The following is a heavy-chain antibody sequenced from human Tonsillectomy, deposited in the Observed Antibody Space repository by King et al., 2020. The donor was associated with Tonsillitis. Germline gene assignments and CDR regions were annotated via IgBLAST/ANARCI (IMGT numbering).Heavy chain of an antibody. D-gene: IGHD3-10*01. J-gene: IGHJ6*02. CDR3: ARDLLVTMVRGVIPPRGMDV. CDR1: GYTFTSYY. CDR2: INPSGGST. Sequence: VQLVESGAEVKKPGASVKVSCKASGYTFTSYYMHWVRQAPGQGLEWMGIINPSGGSTSYAQKFQGRVTMTRDTSTSTVYMELSSLRSEDTAVYYCARDLLVTMVRGVIPPRGMDVWGQGTTVTVSS. V-gene: IGHV1-46*01.